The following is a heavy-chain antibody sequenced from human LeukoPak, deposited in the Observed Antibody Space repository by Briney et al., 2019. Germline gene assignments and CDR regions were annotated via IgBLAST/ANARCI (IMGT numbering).Heavy chain of an antibody. J-gene: IGHJ4*02. CDR3: ARDLGTVTNDY. CDR2: IIPIFGTA. D-gene: IGHD4-17*01. Sequence: ASVKVSCKASGGTFSSYAISWVRQAPAQGLEWMGGIIPIFGTANYAQKFQGRVTITADESTSTAYMELSSLRSEDTAVCYCARDLGTVTNDYWGQGTLVTVSS. CDR1: GGTFSSYA. V-gene: IGHV1-69*13.